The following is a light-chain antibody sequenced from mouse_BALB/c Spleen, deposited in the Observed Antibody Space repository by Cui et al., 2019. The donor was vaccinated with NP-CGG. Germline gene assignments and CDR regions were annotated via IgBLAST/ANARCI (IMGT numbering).Light chain of an antibody. Sequence: QAVVTQESALTTSPGETVTLTCRSSTGAVITSNYANWVQEKPDHLFTGLIGGTNNRAPGVPARFSGSLIGDKAALTITGAQTEAEAIYFCALWYSNHWVFGGGTKLTVL. CDR3: ALWYSNHWV. J-gene: IGLJ1*01. CDR1: TGAVITSNY. CDR2: GTN. V-gene: IGLV1*01.